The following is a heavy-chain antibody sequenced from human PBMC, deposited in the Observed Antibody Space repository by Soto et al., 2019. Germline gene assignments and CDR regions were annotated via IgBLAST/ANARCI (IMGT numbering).Heavy chain of an antibody. D-gene: IGHD5-12*01. CDR2: FDPEDGET. CDR1: GYTLTELS. Sequence: ASVKVSCKVSGYTLTELSIHWVRQAPGKGLEWMGGFDPEDGETIYAKKFQGRVTMTEDTSTDTAYMELSSLRSEDTAVYYCATDPGRWLQFGAFHIWGQGKMATLS. J-gene: IGHJ3*02. V-gene: IGHV1-24*01. CDR3: ATDPGRWLQFGAFHI.